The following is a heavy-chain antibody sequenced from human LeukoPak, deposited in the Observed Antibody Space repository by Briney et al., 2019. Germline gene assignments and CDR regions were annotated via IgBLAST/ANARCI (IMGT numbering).Heavy chain of an antibody. CDR3: ARSIPSINYYYGMDV. J-gene: IGHJ6*02. CDR2: IYYSGST. Sequence: SETLTLTCTVSGGSVSSGSYYCSWIRQPPGKGLEWIGYIYYSGSTNYNPSLNSRVTISVDTSKNQFSLKLSSVTAADTAVYYCARSIPSINYYYGMDVWGQGTTVTVSS. D-gene: IGHD2-21*01. CDR1: GGSVSSGSYY. V-gene: IGHV4-61*01.